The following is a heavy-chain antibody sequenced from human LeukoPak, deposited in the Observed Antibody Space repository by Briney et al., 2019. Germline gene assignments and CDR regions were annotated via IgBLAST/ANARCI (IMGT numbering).Heavy chain of an antibody. V-gene: IGHV1-2*06. CDR1: GYTFTGYY. J-gene: IGHJ3*02. Sequence: GASVKVSCKASGYTFTGYYMHWVRQAPGQGLEWMGRINPNSGGTNYAQKFQGRVTMTRDTSISTAYMELSRLRSDDTAVYYCARGPLILLVAKPPRDAFDIWGQGAMVTVSS. CDR3: ARGPLILLVAKPPRDAFDI. D-gene: IGHD5-12*01. CDR2: INPNSGGT.